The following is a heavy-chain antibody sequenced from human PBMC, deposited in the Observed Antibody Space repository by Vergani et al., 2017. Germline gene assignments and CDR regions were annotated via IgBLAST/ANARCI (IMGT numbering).Heavy chain of an antibody. D-gene: IGHD3-10*01. J-gene: IGHJ5*02. CDR2: INHSGST. V-gene: IGHV4-34*01. CDR3: ARGGRMVRGVINWFDP. CDR1: GGSFSGYY. Sequence: QVQLQQWGAGLLKPSETLSLTCAVYGGSFSGYYWSWIRQPPGKGLEWIGEINHSGSTNYNPSLKSRVTISVDTSKNQFSLKLRSVTAADTAGYDCARGGRMVRGVINWFDPWGQGTLVTVYS.